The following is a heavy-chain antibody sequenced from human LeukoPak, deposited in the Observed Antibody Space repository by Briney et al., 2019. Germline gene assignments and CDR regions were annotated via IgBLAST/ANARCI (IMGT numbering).Heavy chain of an antibody. Sequence: TGGSLRLSCAASGFTFKNAWMSWVRQPPGKGLEWVGRIKSETDGGATDYSAPVKGRFIISRHDSKNSLYLQMNSLKIEDTAVYYCATDRAGTTSSGFYDFDYWGQGTLVTVSS. D-gene: IGHD3-22*01. CDR2: IKSETDGGAT. CDR3: ATDRAGTTSSGFYDFDY. CDR1: GFTFKNAW. V-gene: IGHV3-15*01. J-gene: IGHJ4*02.